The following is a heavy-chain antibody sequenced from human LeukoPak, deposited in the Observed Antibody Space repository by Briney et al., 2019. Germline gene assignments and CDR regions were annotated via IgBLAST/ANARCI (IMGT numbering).Heavy chain of an antibody. D-gene: IGHD6-19*01. CDR3: ARDAAVAGTGFDY. J-gene: IGHJ4*02. Sequence: SETLSLTCTVSGYSISSRYYWGWVRQPPGKGLEWIGSIYHSGSTSYNPSLKSRVTISVDTSKNQFSLKLSSVTAADTAVYYCARDAAVAGTGFDYWGQGTLVTVSS. V-gene: IGHV4-38-2*02. CDR1: GYSISSRYY. CDR2: IYHSGST.